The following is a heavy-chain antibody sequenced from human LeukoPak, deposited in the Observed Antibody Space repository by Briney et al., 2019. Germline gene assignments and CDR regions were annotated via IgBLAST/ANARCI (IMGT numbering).Heavy chain of an antibody. CDR3: ARGCIAAVPYYFDY. CDR1: GGSFSGYY. J-gene: IGHJ4*02. Sequence: PSETLSLTCAVYGGSFSGYYWSWIRQPPGKGLERIGEINHSGSTNYNPSLKSRVTISVDTSKNQFSLKLSSVTAADTAVYYCARGCIAAVPYYFDYWGQGTLVTVSS. CDR2: INHSGST. D-gene: IGHD6-13*01. V-gene: IGHV4-34*01.